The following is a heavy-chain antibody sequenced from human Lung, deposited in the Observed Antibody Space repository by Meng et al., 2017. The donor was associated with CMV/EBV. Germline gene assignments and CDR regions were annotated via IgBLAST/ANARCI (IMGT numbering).Heavy chain of an antibody. V-gene: IGHV5-51*01. J-gene: IGHJ6*02. CDR1: GYSFTSYW. Sequence: GESXKISCKGSGYSFTSYWIGWVRRMPGKGLEWMGIIYPGDSDTRYSPSFQGQITISADKSNSTAYLQWSSLKASDTAMYYCARLRGSREPAAMGVYYYYYYGMDVWXQGTXVTVSS. D-gene: IGHD2-2*01. CDR2: IYPGDSDT. CDR3: ARLRGSREPAAMGVYYYYYYGMDV.